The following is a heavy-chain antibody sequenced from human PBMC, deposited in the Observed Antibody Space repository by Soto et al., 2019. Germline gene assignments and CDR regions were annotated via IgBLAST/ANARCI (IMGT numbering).Heavy chain of an antibody. V-gene: IGHV4-59*01. CDR2: IYYSGST. D-gene: IGHD3-22*01. CDR1: GGSISSYY. Sequence: QVQLQESGPGLVKPSETLSLTCTVSGGSISSYYWSWIRQPPGKGLEWIGYIYYSGSTNYNPSLKSRGTISVDTSKNQFSRKLSSVTAADTAVYYCARSRSDSSGYYNDYWGQGTLVTVSS. J-gene: IGHJ4*02. CDR3: ARSRSDSSGYYNDY.